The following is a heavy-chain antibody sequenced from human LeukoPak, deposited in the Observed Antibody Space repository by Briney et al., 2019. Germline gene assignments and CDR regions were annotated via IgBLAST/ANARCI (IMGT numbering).Heavy chain of an antibody. J-gene: IGHJ4*02. Sequence: PGGSLRLSCAASGFTFSTYAMHWVRQAPGKGLEWVAIISYDGSNKYYADSMKGRFTISRDNSKNTLYLQMNSLRAEDTAVYYCARDSIAVADGIFLNYWGQGTLVTVSS. V-gene: IGHV3-30-3*01. D-gene: IGHD6-13*01. CDR2: ISYDGSNK. CDR1: GFTFSTYA. CDR3: ARDSIAVADGIFLNY.